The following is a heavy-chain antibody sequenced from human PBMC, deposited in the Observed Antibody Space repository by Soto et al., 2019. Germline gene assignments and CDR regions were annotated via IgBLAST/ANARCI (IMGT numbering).Heavy chain of an antibody. V-gene: IGHV4-34*01. CDR3: ARELRYCSSTSCYRGLNWFDP. CDR2: INHSGST. Sequence: XATLSLTCAVYGGSFSGYYWSWIRQPPGKGLEWIGEINHSGSTNYNPSLKSRVTISVDTSKNQFSLKLSSVTAADTAVYYCARELRYCSSTSCYRGLNWFDPWGQGTLVTVSS. CDR1: GGSFSGYY. D-gene: IGHD2-2*01. J-gene: IGHJ5*02.